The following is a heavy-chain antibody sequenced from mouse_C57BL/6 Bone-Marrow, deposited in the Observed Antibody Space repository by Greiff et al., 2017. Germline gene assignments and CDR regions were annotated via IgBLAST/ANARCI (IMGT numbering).Heavy chain of an antibody. CDR2: IYPSDSET. V-gene: IGHV1-61*01. D-gene: IGHD2-5*01. Sequence: QVQLQQPGAELVRPGSSVKLSCKASGYTFTSYWMDWVKQRPGQGLEWIGKIYPSDSETHYNQKFKDKATLTVDKSSSTAYMQLSSLTSEDSAVYYCARGSNYDYWGQGTTLTVSS. CDR3: ARGSNYDY. CDR1: GYTFTSYW. J-gene: IGHJ2*01.